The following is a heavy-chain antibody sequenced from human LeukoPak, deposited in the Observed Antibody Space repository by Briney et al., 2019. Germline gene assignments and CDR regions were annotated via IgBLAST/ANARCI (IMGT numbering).Heavy chain of an antibody. CDR2: FYNSGST. CDR3: ARRLRPGDYCEY. Sequence: SETLSLTCTVSGGSIDSSTYSWGWIRQPPGKGLEWIGNFYNSGSTYRNPSMSSRVTIFADMSRNQFSLKLTSVTAADTAVYYGARRLRPGDYCEYWGQGILVTVSS. J-gene: IGHJ4*02. V-gene: IGHV4-39*01. D-gene: IGHD3-16*01. CDR1: GGSIDSSTYS.